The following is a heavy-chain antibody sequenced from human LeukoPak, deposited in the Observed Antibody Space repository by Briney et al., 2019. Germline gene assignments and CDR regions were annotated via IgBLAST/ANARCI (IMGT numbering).Heavy chain of an antibody. CDR2: INAGNGNT. CDR1: GYTFTSYA. Sequence: GASVKVSCKASGYTFTSYAMHWVRQAPGQRGVWMGWINAGNGNTKYSQKFQGRVTITRDTSASTAYRVLSSLRSEDTAVYYCAATQLDYFDYWGQGTLVTVSS. V-gene: IGHV1-3*01. CDR3: AATQLDYFDY. D-gene: IGHD6-13*01. J-gene: IGHJ4*02.